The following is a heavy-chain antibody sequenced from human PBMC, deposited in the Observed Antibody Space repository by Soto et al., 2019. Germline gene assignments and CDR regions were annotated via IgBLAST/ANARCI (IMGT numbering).Heavy chain of an antibody. V-gene: IGHV4-39*01. Sequence: SETLSLTCTVSGGSISSSSYYWGWIRQPPGKGLEWIGNIYYSGNTYYNPSPKSRVTISVGTSENQFSLKLSSVTAADTAVYYCASGRVGTTSFAFDIWGQGTMVTVSS. D-gene: IGHD2-21*02. CDR3: ASGRVGTTSFAFDI. J-gene: IGHJ3*02. CDR1: GGSISSSSYY. CDR2: IYYSGNT.